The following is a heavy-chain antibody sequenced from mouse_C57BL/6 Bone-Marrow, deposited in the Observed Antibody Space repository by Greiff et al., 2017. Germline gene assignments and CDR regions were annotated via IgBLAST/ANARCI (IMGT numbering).Heavy chain of an antibody. J-gene: IGHJ4*01. CDR1: GYTFTDYN. D-gene: IGHD2-2*01. V-gene: IGHV1-22*01. CDR3: ENVLRWLRRYYYAMDY. CDR2: INPNNGGT. Sequence: EVQLQQSGPELVKPGASVKMSCKASGYTFTDYNMHWVKQSHGKSLEWIGYINPNNGGTSYNQKFKGKATLTVNKSSSTAYMELRSLTSEDSAVYYCENVLRWLRRYYYAMDYWGQGTSVTVSS.